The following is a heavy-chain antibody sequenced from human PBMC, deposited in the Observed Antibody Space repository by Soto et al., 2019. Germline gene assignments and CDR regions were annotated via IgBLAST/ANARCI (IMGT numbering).Heavy chain of an antibody. CDR3: ARAITMVRGVIDYYFDY. V-gene: IGHV4-30-2*01. CDR1: GGSISSGGYS. CDR2: IYHSGST. J-gene: IGHJ4*02. Sequence: SETLSLTCAVSGGSISSGGYSWSWIRQPPGKGLEWIGYIYHSGSTYYNPSLKSRVTISVDRSKNQFSLKLSSVTAADTAVYYCARAITMVRGVIDYYFDYWGQGTLVTVSS. D-gene: IGHD3-10*01.